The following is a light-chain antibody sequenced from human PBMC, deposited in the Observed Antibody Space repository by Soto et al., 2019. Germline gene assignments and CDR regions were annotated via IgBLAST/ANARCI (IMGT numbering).Light chain of an antibody. CDR1: QTIYRNY. CDR3: QRYGRSLT. Sequence: EVVLTQSPGTLSLSPGERATLSCRASQTIYRNYLAWYRQKPGQAPRLLIYGASSRATGIPDRFSGSGSGTVFTLAITRLEPEDFAVYYCQRYGRSLTFGPGTKVDIK. V-gene: IGKV3-20*01. CDR2: GAS. J-gene: IGKJ3*01.